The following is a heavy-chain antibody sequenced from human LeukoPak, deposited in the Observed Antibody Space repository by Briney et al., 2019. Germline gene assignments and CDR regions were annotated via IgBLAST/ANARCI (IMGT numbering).Heavy chain of an antibody. CDR2: IKQDGSEK. J-gene: IGHJ4*02. Sequence: PGGSLRLSCAASGFTFSSYWMSWVRQAPGKGLEWVANIKQDGSEKYYVDSVKGRFTISRDNSKNTLYLQMNSLRAEDTAVYYCAAKSGDCSGTTCYTFGFWGQGTLVTVSS. D-gene: IGHD2-2*02. CDR3: AAKSGDCSGTTCYTFGF. CDR1: GFTFSSYW. V-gene: IGHV3-7*03.